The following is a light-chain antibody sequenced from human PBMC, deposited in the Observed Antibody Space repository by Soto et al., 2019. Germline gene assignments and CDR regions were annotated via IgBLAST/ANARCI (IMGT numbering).Light chain of an antibody. J-gene: IGKJ1*01. CDR2: KAS. CDR1: QSISSW. V-gene: IGKV1-5*03. CDR3: QQYNSYPWT. Sequence: DIQMTQSPSTLSASVGDRVTITCRASQSISSWLAWYQQKPGKAPKLLIYKASSLESGVPSRFSGSGSGTDFTLTISSLQPDDFAIYYCQQYNSYPWTFGQGTKVEIK.